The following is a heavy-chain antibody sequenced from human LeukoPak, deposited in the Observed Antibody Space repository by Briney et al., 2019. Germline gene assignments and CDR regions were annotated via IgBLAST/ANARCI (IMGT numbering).Heavy chain of an antibody. CDR3: ARGISEWPAADYYYMDV. CDR1: GFTFSSYG. D-gene: IGHD2-8*01. J-gene: IGHJ6*03. Sequence: GGSLRLSCAASGFTFSSYGMHWVRQAPGKGLEWVAFIRYDGSNKYYADSVKGRFTISRDNSKNTLYLQMNSLRAEDTAVYYCARGISEWPAADYYYMDVWGKGTTVTVSS. V-gene: IGHV3-30*02. CDR2: IRYDGSNK.